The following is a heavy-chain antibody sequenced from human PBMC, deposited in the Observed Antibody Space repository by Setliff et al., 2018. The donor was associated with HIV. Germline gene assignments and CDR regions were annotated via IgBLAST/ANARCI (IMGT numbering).Heavy chain of an antibody. CDR1: GFTFSSYG. V-gene: IGHV3-30*02. CDR2: IRYDGSNK. J-gene: IGHJ4*02. CDR3: ANPPLKGHLGVGFDY. D-gene: IGHD3-16*01. Sequence: PGGSLRLSCAASGFTFSSYGMHWVRQAPGKGLEWVAFIRYDGSNKYYADSVKGRFTISRDNSRNMLYLQMNSLRAEDTAVYYCANPPLKGHLGVGFDYWGQGTQVTVSS.